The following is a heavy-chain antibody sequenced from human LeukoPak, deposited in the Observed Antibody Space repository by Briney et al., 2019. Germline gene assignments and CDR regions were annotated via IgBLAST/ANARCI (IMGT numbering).Heavy chain of an antibody. J-gene: IGHJ4*02. CDR2: IYYSGST. CDR3: ARWAHWRHYFDY. CDR1: GGSFSSYY. V-gene: IGHV4-59*08. Sequence: PSETLSLTCAVYGGSFSSYYWSWIRQPPGKGLEWIGYIYYSGSTNYNPSLKSRVTISVDTSKNQFSLKLSSVTAADTAVYYCARWAHWRHYFDYWGQGTLVTVSS. D-gene: IGHD1-1*01.